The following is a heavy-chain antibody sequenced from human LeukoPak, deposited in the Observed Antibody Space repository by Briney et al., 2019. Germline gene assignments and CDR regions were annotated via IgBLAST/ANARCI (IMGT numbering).Heavy chain of an antibody. D-gene: IGHD1-26*01. CDR1: GFTFDDYA. CDR2: ISWNSGSI. Sequence: GRSLRLSCAASGFTFDDYAMHWVRQAPGKGLEWVSGISWNSGSIGYADSVKGRFTISRDNAKNSLYLQMNSLRAEDTALYYCAKDGAALYYYYYGMDVWGQGTTVTVSS. CDR3: AKDGAALYYYYYGMDV. V-gene: IGHV3-9*01. J-gene: IGHJ6*02.